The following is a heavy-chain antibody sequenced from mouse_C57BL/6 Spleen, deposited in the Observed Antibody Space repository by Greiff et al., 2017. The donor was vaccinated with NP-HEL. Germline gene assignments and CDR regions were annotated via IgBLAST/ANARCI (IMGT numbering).Heavy chain of an antibody. CDR1: GYTFTDYN. V-gene: IGHV1-22*01. J-gene: IGHJ4*01. D-gene: IGHD1-1*01. Sequence: VQLQQSGPELVKPGASVKMSCKASGYTFTDYNMHWVKQSHGKSLEWIGYINPNNGGTSYNQKFKGKATLTVNKSSSTAYMELRSLTSEDSAVYYCARGETVVAYYAMDYWGQGTSVTVSS. CDR3: ARGETVVAYYAMDY. CDR2: INPNNGGT.